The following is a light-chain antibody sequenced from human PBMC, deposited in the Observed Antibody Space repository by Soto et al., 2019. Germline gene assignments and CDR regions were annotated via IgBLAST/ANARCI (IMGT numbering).Light chain of an antibody. CDR1: SSNIGNND. J-gene: IGLJ1*01. V-gene: IGLV1-47*02. Sequence: QSVLTQPPSASGTPGQRVTISCSGSSSNIGNNDVYWYQQLPETASKLLIYTNNKRPSGVPDRFSGSKSGTSASLAISGLRSEDEADYYCAAWDDSLSGSYVFGTGTKVTVL. CDR3: AAWDDSLSGSYV. CDR2: TNN.